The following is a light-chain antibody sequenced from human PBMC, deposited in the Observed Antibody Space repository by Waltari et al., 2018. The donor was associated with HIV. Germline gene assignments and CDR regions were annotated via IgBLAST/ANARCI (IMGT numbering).Light chain of an antibody. Sequence: SYDLVQPPSVSVSPGQTASITCSGDKWGIKYACWYQQKPGQSPVLVIYHDNLRPSGLAERFAGSKSGNTATLTISGTQAMDEADYYCQTWDGSTYVFGTGTKVTVL. CDR2: HDN. V-gene: IGLV3-1*01. J-gene: IGLJ1*01. CDR3: QTWDGSTYV. CDR1: KWGIKY.